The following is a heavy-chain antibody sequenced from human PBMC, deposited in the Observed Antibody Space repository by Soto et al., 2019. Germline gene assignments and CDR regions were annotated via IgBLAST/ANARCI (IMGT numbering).Heavy chain of an antibody. CDR3: AREGSSSWYVRNWFDP. CDR1: GFTFSSYA. D-gene: IGHD6-13*01. V-gene: IGHV3-23*01. CDR2: ISGSGGST. J-gene: IGHJ5*02. Sequence: EVQLLESGGGLVQPGGSLRLSCAASGFTFSSYAMSWVRQAPGKGLEWVSAISGSGGSTYYADSVKGRFTISRDNSKNTLYLQMNSLRAEDTAVYYCAREGSSSWYVRNWFDPWGQGTLVTVSS.